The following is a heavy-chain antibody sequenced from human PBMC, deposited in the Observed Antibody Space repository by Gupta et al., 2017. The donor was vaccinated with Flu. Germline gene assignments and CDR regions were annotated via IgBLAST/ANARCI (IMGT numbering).Heavy chain of an antibody. D-gene: IGHD6-13*01. CDR1: GVSISSYC. V-gene: IGHV4-59*01. J-gene: IGHJ4*02. CDR3: ARGINSGSWPPRY. CDR2: IYYSGNT. Sequence: QVQLQEAGPGLVKPSETLSLTGTVSGVSISSYCWRWVRPPPGKGLEWFGNIYYSGNTDYNPSLKSRVTISIDTSKNQFSLKLNSVTAADTAIYYCARGINSGSWPPRYWGQGTLVTVSS.